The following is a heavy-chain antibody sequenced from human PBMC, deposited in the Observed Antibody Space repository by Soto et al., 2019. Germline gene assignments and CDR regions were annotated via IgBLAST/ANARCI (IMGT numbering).Heavy chain of an antibody. D-gene: IGHD5-18*01. V-gene: IGHV3-7*01. CDR3: ARDRGDSSYDY. CDR1: GLTFSSSW. CDR2: IKEDGSEK. Sequence: EVQLVESGGGLVQPGGSLRLSCAASGLTFSSSWMNWVRQAPGKGLGCVAGIKEDGSEKYYVDIVKGRFTISRDNVENSLYLQMNSLRGEDSAVYFCARDRGDSSYDYWGLGTLVTVSS. J-gene: IGHJ4*02.